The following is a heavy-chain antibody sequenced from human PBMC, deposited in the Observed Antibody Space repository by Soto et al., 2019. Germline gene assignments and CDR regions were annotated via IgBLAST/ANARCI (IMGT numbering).Heavy chain of an antibody. D-gene: IGHD2-2*02. J-gene: IGHJ5*02. CDR2: IYYSGST. CDR3: ASRYCSSKSCYKVNWFDP. CDR1: GGSISSGDYY. Sequence: SETLSLTCTVSGGSISSGDYYWSWIRQPPGKGLEWIGYIYYSGSTYYNPSLKSRVTISVDTSKNQFSLKLSSVTAADTAVYYCASRYCSSKSCYKVNWFDPWGQGPLVTVYS. V-gene: IGHV4-30-4*01.